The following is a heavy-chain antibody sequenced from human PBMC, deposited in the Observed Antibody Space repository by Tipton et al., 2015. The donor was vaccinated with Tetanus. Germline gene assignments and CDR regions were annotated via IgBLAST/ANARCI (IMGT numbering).Heavy chain of an antibody. Sequence: QLVQSGAEMKKPGASVQVSCKASGYTFTGYYIYWVRQAPGQGLEWMGWIDPNSGGTVYAQKIQGRVTMTRDTSISTGYMELRSLRSDDTAVYYCARDRGDYIYYGMDVWGPGTTVTVS. CDR2: IDPNSGGT. CDR3: ARDRGDYIYYGMDV. CDR1: GYTFTGYY. D-gene: IGHD3-22*01. V-gene: IGHV1-2*02. J-gene: IGHJ6*02.